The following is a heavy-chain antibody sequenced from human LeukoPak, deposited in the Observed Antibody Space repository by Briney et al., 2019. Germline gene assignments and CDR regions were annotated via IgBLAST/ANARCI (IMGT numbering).Heavy chain of an antibody. CDR3: AKDRDDSSAYYFDY. Sequence: GGTLRLSCAASGFTFSSYGMHWVRQAPGKGLEWVAFIRYDGSNKYYADSVKGRFTISRDNSKNTLYLQMNSLRAEDTAVYYCAKDRDDSSAYYFDYWGQGTLVTVSS. J-gene: IGHJ4*02. D-gene: IGHD3-22*01. CDR2: IRYDGSNK. CDR1: GFTFSSYG. V-gene: IGHV3-30*02.